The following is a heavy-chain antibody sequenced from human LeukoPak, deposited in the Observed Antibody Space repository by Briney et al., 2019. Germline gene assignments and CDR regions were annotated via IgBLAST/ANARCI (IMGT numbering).Heavy chain of an antibody. CDR1: GGTFSSYA. J-gene: IGHJ4*02. V-gene: IGHV1-69*05. D-gene: IGHD3-22*01. Sequence: GASVKVSYKASGGTFSSYAISWVRQAPGQGLEWMGGIIPIFGTANYAQKFQGRVTITTDESTSTAYMELSSLRSEDTAVYYCASPYYYDSSGYLRYWGQGTLVTVSS. CDR3: ASPYYYDSSGYLRY. CDR2: IIPIFGTA.